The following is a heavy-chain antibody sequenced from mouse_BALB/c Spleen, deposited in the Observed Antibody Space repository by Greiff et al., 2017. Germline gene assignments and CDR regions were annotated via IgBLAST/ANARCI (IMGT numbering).Heavy chain of an antibody. CDR3: ARDRYDYSWFAY. V-gene: IGHV5-4*02. CDR2: ISDGGSYT. J-gene: IGHJ3*01. CDR1: GFTFSDYY. D-gene: IGHD2-4*01. Sequence: EVQVVESGGGLVKPGGSLKLSCAASGFTFSDYYMYWVRQTPEKRLEWVATISDGGSYTYYPDSVKGRFTISRDNAKNNLYLQMSSLKSEDTAMYYCARDRYDYSWFAYWGQGTLVTVSA.